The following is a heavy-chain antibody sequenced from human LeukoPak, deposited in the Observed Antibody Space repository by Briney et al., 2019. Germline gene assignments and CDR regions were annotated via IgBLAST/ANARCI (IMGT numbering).Heavy chain of an antibody. CDR1: GYTFTSYD. Sequence: ASVKVSCKASGYTFTSYDINWVRQATGQGPEWMGWMNPNSGNTGYAQKFQGRVTMTRNTSISTAYMELSSLRSEDTAVYYCAKRGYSYGLQYYYYYMDVWGKGTTVTVSS. CDR3: AKRGYSYGLQYYYYYMDV. V-gene: IGHV1-8*01. J-gene: IGHJ6*03. D-gene: IGHD5-18*01. CDR2: MNPNSGNT.